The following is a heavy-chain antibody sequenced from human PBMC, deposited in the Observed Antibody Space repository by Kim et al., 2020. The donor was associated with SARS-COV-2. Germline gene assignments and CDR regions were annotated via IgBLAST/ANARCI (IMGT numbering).Heavy chain of an antibody. CDR1: GGSISSGGYY. V-gene: IGHV4-31*03. J-gene: IGHJ4*02. CDR3: ARIPDIVDYDPGHY. Sequence: SETLSLTCTVSGGSISSGGYYWSWIRQHPGKGLEWIGYIYYSGSTYYNPSLKSRVTISVDTSKNQFSLKLSSVTAADTAVYYCARIPDIVDYDPGHYWGQGTLVTVSS. CDR2: IYYSGST. D-gene: IGHD3-22*01.